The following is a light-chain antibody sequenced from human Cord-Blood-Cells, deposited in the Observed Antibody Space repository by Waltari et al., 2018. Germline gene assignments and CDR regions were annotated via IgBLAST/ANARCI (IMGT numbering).Light chain of an antibody. V-gene: IGLV2-14*01. CDR3: SSYTSSSTRV. J-gene: IGLJ3*02. CDR1: RRHVGGYNY. CDR2: DVS. Sequence: QSALTQPVSVSGSPGQSITISCTGTRRHVGGYNYVSGYQQHPGKAPKLMIYDVSNRPSGVSNRFSGSKSGNTASLTISGLQAEDEADYYCSSYTSSSTRVFGGGTKLTVL.